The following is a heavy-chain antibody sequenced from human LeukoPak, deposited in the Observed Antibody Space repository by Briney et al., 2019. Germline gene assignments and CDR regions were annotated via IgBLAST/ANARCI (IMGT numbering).Heavy chain of an antibody. D-gene: IGHD1-26*01. Sequence: GGSLRLSCAACGFTFSSYAMNWVRQAPGKGLEWVSSITRSSSYIYYADSVKGRFTISRDNAKNSLLLQVNSLRAEDTALYYCATSGSGGNYPLDYWGQGTLVTVYS. CDR2: ITRSSSYI. CDR3: ATSGSGGNYPLDY. J-gene: IGHJ4*02. CDR1: GFTFSSYA. V-gene: IGHV3-21*01.